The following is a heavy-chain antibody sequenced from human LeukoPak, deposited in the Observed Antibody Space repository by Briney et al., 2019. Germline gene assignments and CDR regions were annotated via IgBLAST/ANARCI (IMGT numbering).Heavy chain of an antibody. D-gene: IGHD3/OR15-3a*01. V-gene: IGHV3-48*01. Sequence: GGSLRLSCAASGFTFSTYTMNWVRQAPGKGLEWVSYITGSISTIYYADSVKGRFTISRDNGKNSVYLQTNSLRVEDTAVYYCARTGLGMYSFDQWGQGTLVTVSS. CDR2: ITGSISTI. CDR1: GFTFSTYT. J-gene: IGHJ4*02. CDR3: ARTGLGMYSFDQ.